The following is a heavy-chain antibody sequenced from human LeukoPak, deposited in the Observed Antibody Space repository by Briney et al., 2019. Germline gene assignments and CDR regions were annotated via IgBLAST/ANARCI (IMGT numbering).Heavy chain of an antibody. CDR2: ISAYNGNT. CDR3: ASVSDYGDYGDY. V-gene: IGHV1-18*04. CDR1: GYTFTSYG. J-gene: IGHJ4*02. D-gene: IGHD4-17*01. Sequence: ASVKVSCKASGYTFTSYGISWVRQAPGQALEWMGWISAYNGNTNYAQKLQGRVTMTTDTSTSTAYMELRSLRSDDTAVYYCASVSDYGDYGDYWGQGTLVTVSS.